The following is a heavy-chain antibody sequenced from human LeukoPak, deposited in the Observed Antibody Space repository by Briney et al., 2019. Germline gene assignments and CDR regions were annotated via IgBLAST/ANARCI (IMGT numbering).Heavy chain of an antibody. CDR1: GFTFSDYY. CDR2: ISSSSSYT. J-gene: IGHJ3*02. D-gene: IGHD1-26*01. V-gene: IGHV3-11*03. CDR3: ARYGYSGSYRDNAFDI. Sequence: GGSLRLSCAASGFTFSDYYMSWIRQAPGKGLEWVSYISSSSSYTNYADSVKGQFTISRDNAKNSLYLQMNSLRAEDTAVYYCARYGYSGSYRDNAFDIWGQGTMVTVSS.